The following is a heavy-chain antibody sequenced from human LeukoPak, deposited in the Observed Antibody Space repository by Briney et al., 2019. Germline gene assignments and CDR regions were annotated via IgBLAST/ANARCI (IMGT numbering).Heavy chain of an antibody. J-gene: IGHJ6*03. V-gene: IGHV4-34*01. CDR3: ASMTTVTTYYYYYYMDV. CDR2: INHSGST. Sequence: PSETLSLTCAVYGGSFSGYYWSWLRQPPGKGLEWIGEINHSGSTNYNPSLKSRVTISVDTSKNQFSLKLSSVTAADTAVYYCASMTTVTTYYYYYYMDVWGKGTTVTVSS. D-gene: IGHD4-17*01. CDR1: GGSFSGYY.